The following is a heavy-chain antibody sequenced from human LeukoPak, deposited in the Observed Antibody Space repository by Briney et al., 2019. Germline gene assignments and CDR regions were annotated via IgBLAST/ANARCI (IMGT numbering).Heavy chain of an antibody. J-gene: IGHJ4*02. Sequence: GGSLRLSCTASGFSFSGHWMHWARQLPGKGLVWVSRISPTGSTTSYADSVKGRYTISRDNSKNTLYLQMNSLRAEDTAVYYCAREGDGYNYYFDFWGQGTLVTVSS. CDR2: ISPTGSTT. CDR1: GFSFSGHW. CDR3: AREGDGYNYYFDF. D-gene: IGHD5-24*01. V-gene: IGHV3-74*01.